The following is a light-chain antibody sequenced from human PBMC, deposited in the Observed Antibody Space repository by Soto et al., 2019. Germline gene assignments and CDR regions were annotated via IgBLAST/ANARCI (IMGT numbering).Light chain of an antibody. CDR3: QQRSNWPLT. V-gene: IGKV3-11*01. CDR1: QSVRNY. J-gene: IGKJ4*01. Sequence: EIVLTQSPDTLSLSPGEGATLSCRASQSVRNYLAWYQQKPGKAPRLLIYDASNRATGIPARFSGSGYGTDFTLTINSLQPEDFEVYYCQQRSNWPLTFGGGTKVDIK. CDR2: DAS.